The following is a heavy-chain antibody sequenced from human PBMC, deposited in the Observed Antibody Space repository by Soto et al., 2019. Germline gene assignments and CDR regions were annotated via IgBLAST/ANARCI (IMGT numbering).Heavy chain of an antibody. CDR1: GASSGTYY. V-gene: IGHV4-34*01. Sequence: QVQLQQWGAGLLKPSETLSLTCAVHGASSGTYYWTWIRQPPGKGLEWIGEINDSGTANHSPSLKGRVIISVDTAKNLFSLRLNSVTASDTAVYYCAGLRGFYYYIDVWGKGTTVTVSS. CDR2: INDSGTA. J-gene: IGHJ6*03. D-gene: IGHD3-10*01. CDR3: AGLRGFYYYIDV.